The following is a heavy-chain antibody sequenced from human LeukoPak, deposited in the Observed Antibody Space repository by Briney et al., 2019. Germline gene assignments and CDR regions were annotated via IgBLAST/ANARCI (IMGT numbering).Heavy chain of an antibody. CDR3: AREYYYDSPHAFDI. CDR2: IIPILGIA. J-gene: IGHJ3*02. V-gene: IGHV1-69*04. D-gene: IGHD3-22*01. Sequence: SVKVSCKASGGTFSSYAISWVRQAPGQGLEWMGRIIPILGIANYAQKFQGRVTITADKSTSTAYMELSSLRSGDTAVYYCAREYYYDSPHAFDIWGQGTMVTVSS. CDR1: GGTFSSYA.